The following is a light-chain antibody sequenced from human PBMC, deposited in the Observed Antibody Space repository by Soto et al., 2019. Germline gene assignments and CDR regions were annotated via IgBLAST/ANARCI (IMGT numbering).Light chain of an antibody. CDR2: EVS. V-gene: IGLV2-14*01. J-gene: IGLJ1*01. CDR3: TSYTSSITYV. CDR1: SSDVGGYNY. Sequence: QSVLTQPASVSGSPGQSITIACTGTSSDVGGYNYVSWYQQHPGKAPKLMIYEVSNRPSGVSNRFSGSKSGNPASLTISGLQAEDEADYYGTSYTSSITYVFGTGTKVTVL.